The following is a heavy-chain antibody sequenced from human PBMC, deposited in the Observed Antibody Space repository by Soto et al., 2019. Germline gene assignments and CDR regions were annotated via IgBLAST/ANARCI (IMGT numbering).Heavy chain of an antibody. CDR3: ARADYYGSGSYYYYFDY. CDR2: MNPNSGNT. J-gene: IGHJ4*02. D-gene: IGHD3-10*01. V-gene: IGHV1-8*01. Sequence: GASVKVSCKASGYTFTSYDINWVRQATGQGLEWMGWMNPNSGNTGYAQKFQGRVTMTRNTSISTAYMELSSLRSEDTAVYYCARADYYGSGSYYYYFDYWGQGTLVTAPQ. CDR1: GYTFTSYD.